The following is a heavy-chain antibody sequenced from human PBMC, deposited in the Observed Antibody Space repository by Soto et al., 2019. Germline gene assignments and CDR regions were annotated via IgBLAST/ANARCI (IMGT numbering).Heavy chain of an antibody. V-gene: IGHV3-48*03. CDR3: ARDSRGGAARRPTFCY. J-gene: IGHJ4*02. D-gene: IGHD6-6*01. CDR2: IGRSGETI. CDR1: GFTFSSFE. Sequence: GGSLRLSCVGSGFTFSSFEMNWVRQTPGKGLEWLSYIGRSGETIYYADSVKGRFTISRDNAKSSLFLQMTGLRDEDTGIYYCARDSRGGAARRPTFCYWGRGTLVTVSS.